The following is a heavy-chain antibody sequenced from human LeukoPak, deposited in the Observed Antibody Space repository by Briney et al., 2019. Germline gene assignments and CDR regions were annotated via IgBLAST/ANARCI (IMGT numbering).Heavy chain of an antibody. CDR3: TRGGYSRGWYRDYFDY. D-gene: IGHD6-19*01. V-gene: IGHV3-15*01. CDR2: IKSKTEGGTT. Sequence: GGSLRLSCAASGFTFSNAWMNWVRQAPGKGLEWVGRIKSKTEGGTTDYATPVKGRFTISRDDSKNTLFLQVNSLKTEDTAVYYCTRGGYSRGWYRDYFDYWGQGTLVTVSS. J-gene: IGHJ4*02. CDR1: GFTFSNAW.